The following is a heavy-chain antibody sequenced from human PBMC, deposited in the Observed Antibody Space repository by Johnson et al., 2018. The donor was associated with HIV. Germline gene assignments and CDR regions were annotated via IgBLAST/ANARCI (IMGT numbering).Heavy chain of an antibody. Sequence: VQLVESGGGLVQPGRSLRLSCAASGFTFDDYAMHWVRQAPGKGLEWVSGISWNSGSIGYADSVKGRFTISRDNAKNSLYLQMNSLRAEDTAVSYCARDRGYSGSYFGAFDIWGQGTMVTVSS. J-gene: IGHJ3*02. CDR2: ISWNSGSI. CDR3: ARDRGYSGSYFGAFDI. D-gene: IGHD1-26*01. CDR1: GFTFDDYA. V-gene: IGHV3-9*01.